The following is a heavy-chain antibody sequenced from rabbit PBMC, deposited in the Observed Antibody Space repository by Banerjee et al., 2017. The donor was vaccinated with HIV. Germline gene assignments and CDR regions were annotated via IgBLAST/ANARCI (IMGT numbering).Heavy chain of an antibody. D-gene: IGHD4-1*01. CDR3: ARDQYSSGWGINL. CDR2: IYAGSSGST. J-gene: IGHJ4*01. V-gene: IGHV1S40*01. CDR1: GFSFSSSYY. Sequence: QSLEESGGDLVKPGASLTLTCTASGFSFSSSYYMCWVRQAPGKGLEWIACIYAGSSGSTYYASWAKGRFSISKTSSTTVTLQMTSLTAADTATYFCARDQYSSGWGINLWGQGTLVTVS.